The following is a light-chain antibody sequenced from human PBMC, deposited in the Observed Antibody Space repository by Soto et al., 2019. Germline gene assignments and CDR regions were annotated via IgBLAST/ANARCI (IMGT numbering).Light chain of an antibody. J-gene: IGKJ4*02. Sequence: EVLMTQSPATLAVSPGERATLSCRASQSVSSYLAWYQQKPGQAPRLRIYDASNRATGIPARFSGRGSGTDFTLTISSLEPEDFAVYYCQQRSNWPLTFGGGTKVDIK. CDR2: DAS. CDR3: QQRSNWPLT. CDR1: QSVSSY. V-gene: IGKV3-11*01.